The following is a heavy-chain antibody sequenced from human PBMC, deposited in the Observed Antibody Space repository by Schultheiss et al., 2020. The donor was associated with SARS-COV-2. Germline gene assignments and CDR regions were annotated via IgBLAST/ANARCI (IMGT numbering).Heavy chain of an antibody. J-gene: IGHJ4*02. CDR3: ARDRDGYNSNSFDY. V-gene: IGHV3-30*03. D-gene: IGHD5-24*01. CDR2: ISYDGSNK. Sequence: GESLKISCAASGFTVSSNYMSWVRQASGKGLEWVAVISYDGSNKYYADSVKGRFTISRDNSKNTLYLQMNSLRAEDTAVYYCARDRDGYNSNSFDYWGQGTLVTVSS. CDR1: GFTVSSNY.